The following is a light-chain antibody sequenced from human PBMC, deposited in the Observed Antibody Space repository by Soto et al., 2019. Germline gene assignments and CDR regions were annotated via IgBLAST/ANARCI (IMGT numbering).Light chain of an antibody. V-gene: IGKV1-12*01. CDR1: QDISNW. J-gene: IGKJ5*01. CDR2: TAS. Sequence: DIQMTQSPSSVSASVGDRVTITCRASQDISNWLGWYQQKPGKAPNLLIYTASSRATGIPDRFSGSGSGTDFTLTIDGLEPEDFVVYYCQQYGYSPITFGQGTRLEIK. CDR3: QQYGYSPIT.